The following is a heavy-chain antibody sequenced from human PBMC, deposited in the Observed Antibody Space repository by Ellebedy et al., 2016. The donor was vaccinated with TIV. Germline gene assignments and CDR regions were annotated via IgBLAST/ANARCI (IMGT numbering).Heavy chain of an antibody. J-gene: IGHJ5*02. CDR2: MNPDSGHT. CDR3: ARMATDGTGDRVIWFDP. D-gene: IGHD4-17*01. V-gene: IGHV1-8*01. CDR1: GYIFTSYD. Sequence: AASVKVSCKTSGYIFTSYDINWVRQAAGQGLEWMGWMNPDSGHTGYAQKFQGRVTMTRNTSINTAYMELSNLRSEDTAVYYCARMATDGTGDRVIWFDPWGQGTLVTVSS.